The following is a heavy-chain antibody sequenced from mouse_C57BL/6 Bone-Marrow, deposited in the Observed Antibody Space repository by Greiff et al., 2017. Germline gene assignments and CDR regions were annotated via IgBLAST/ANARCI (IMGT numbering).Heavy chain of an antibody. J-gene: IGHJ2*01. CDR3: AREDKDYVDFDY. Sequence: VQLQQSGAELARPGASVKLSCKASGYTFTSYGISWVKQRTGQGLEWIGEIYPRSGNTYYNEKFKGKATLTADKSSSTAYMELRSLTSEDSAVYFCAREDKDYVDFDYWGQGTTLTVSS. CDR2: IYPRSGNT. D-gene: IGHD2-4*01. CDR1: GYTFTSYG. V-gene: IGHV1-81*01.